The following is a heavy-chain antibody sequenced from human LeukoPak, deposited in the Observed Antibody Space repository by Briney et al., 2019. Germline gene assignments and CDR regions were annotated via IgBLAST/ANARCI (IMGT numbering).Heavy chain of an antibody. CDR1: GYTFTGYY. J-gene: IGHJ5*02. Sequence: ASVKVSCKASGYTFTGYYMHWVRQAPGQGLEWMGWINPNSGGTNYAQKFQGRVTMTRDTSISTAYMELSRLRSDDTAVYYCARDSRSTNYNWFDPWGQGTLVTVSS. CDR2: INPNSGGT. CDR3: ARDSRSTNYNWFDP. V-gene: IGHV1-2*02. D-gene: IGHD2-2*01.